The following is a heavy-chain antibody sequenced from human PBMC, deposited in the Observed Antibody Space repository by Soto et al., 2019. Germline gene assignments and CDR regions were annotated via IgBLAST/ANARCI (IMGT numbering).Heavy chain of an antibody. D-gene: IGHD2-21*02. CDR3: AKDRLRFAPFGGDSVADY. J-gene: IGHJ4*02. CDR2: ISGSGGST. Sequence: GSLRLSCTPSGFTFTNYAMTWVRQAPGKGLEWVSAISGSGGSTYYADSVKGRFTISRDNSKNTLYLQMNSLRAEDTAVYYCAKDRLRFAPFGGDSVADYWGQGTLVTVSS. CDR1: GFTFTNYA. V-gene: IGHV3-23*01.